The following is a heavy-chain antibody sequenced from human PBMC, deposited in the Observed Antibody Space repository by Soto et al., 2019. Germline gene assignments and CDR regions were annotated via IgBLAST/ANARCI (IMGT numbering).Heavy chain of an antibody. Sequence: QLHLVQSGAVVKKPGASVTVSCSASGYPVTAYYMHWVRQAPGRGLEWMGGINPATGAAKYTQTFQGRVTMTAVNSAGIGYMALTSLTSEDTAIYYCARVGSRDAYNYVLDQWGPGTMVTVSS. CDR1: GYPVTAYY. J-gene: IGHJ1*01. CDR2: INPATGAA. CDR3: ARVGSRDAYNYVLDQ. V-gene: IGHV1-2*02. D-gene: IGHD5-18*01.